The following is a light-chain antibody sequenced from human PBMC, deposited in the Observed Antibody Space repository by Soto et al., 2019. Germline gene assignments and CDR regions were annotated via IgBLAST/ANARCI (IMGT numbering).Light chain of an antibody. CDR3: LQHAAYHLT. CDR1: QVVANF. V-gene: IGKV1-17*03. Sequence: DIQMTQSPSVVSASVGDRVTITCRASQVVANFLAWFQQKPGEAPRRLIYTATGLQSGVPSRFSVSGSGTYFTLTISSLQAEDSATYYFLQHAAYHLTFGGGTRVEMK. J-gene: IGKJ4*01. CDR2: TAT.